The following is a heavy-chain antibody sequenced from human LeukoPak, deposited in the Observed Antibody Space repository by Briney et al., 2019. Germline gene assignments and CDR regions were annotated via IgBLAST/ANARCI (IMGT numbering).Heavy chain of an antibody. J-gene: IGHJ2*01. CDR1: GYTFTGYY. Sequence: ASVKVSCKASGYTFTGYYMHWVRQAPGQGLEWMGWINPNSGGTNYAQKFQGRVTMTRDTSISTAYMELSRLRPDDTAVYYCARDTEPYYSMTPDGYFDLWGRGTLVTVSS. D-gene: IGHD3-10*01. CDR2: INPNSGGT. CDR3: ARDTEPYYSMTPDGYFDL. V-gene: IGHV1-2*02.